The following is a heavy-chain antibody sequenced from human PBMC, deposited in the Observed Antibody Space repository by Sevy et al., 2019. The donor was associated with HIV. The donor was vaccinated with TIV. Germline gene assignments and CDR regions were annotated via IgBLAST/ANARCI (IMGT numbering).Heavy chain of an antibody. CDR2: ISGSGTRT. CDR3: AKGGGGHYDPDEIGCYFYYYNMGV. V-gene: IGHV3-23*01. Sequence: WGSLRLSCAVSGFSFDSYGMTWVRQAPGKGLEWVSGISGSGTRTYYADSVKGRFSISRDNSKNRLYLQMNSLRSEDTAIYYCAKGGGGHYDPDEIGCYFYYYNMGVWGKGTTVTVSS. J-gene: IGHJ6*03. CDR1: GFSFDSYG. D-gene: IGHD3-22*01.